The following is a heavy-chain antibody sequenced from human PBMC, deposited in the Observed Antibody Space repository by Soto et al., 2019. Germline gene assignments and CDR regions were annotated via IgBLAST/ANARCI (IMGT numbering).Heavy chain of an antibody. CDR1: GFSLSTSGMC. CDR2: IDWDDDK. Sequence: SGPTLVNPTQTLTLTCTFTGFSLSTSGMCVSWIRQPPGKALEWLALIDWDDDKYYSTSLNTRLTISKDTSKNQVVLTMTNMDPVDTATYYCARIQESSGRYRGYYGMDVWGQGTTVTVSS. J-gene: IGHJ6*02. CDR3: ARIQESSGRYRGYYGMDV. V-gene: IGHV2-70*01. D-gene: IGHD6-19*01.